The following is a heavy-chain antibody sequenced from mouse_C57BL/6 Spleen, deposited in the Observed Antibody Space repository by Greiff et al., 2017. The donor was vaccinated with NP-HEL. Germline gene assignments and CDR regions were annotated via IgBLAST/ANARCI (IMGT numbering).Heavy chain of an antibody. V-gene: IGHV1-66*01. CDR1: GYSFTSYY. Sequence: VQLQQSGPELVKPGASVKISCKASGYSFTSYYIHWVKQRPGQGLEWIGWIYPGSGNTKYNEKFKGKATLTADTSSSTAYMQLSSLTSEDSAVYYCASYYDYVFDYWGQGTTLTVSS. D-gene: IGHD2-4*01. CDR3: ASYYDYVFDY. J-gene: IGHJ2*01. CDR2: IYPGSGNT.